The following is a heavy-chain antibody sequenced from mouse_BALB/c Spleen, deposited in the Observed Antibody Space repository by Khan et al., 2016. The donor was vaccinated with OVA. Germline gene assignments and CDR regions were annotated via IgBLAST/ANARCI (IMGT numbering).Heavy chain of an antibody. D-gene: IGHD1-1*02. CDR3: AKCCYGGVSNWYFDV. CDR2: IWGDGNT. V-gene: IGHV2-3*01. CDR1: GFSLSSYA. Sequence: QVQLKESGPGLVAPSQSLSITCTVSGFSLSSYAISWVRQPPGKGLEWLGVIWGDGNTNYHSALRSRLSISKDNSKSQVFLKLNSLQTDDKATYFCAKCCYGGVSNWYFDVWGAGTTVTVSS. J-gene: IGHJ1*01.